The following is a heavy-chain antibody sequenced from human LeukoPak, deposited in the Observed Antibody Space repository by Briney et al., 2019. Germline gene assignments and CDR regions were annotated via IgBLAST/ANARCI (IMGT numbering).Heavy chain of an antibody. CDR3: ANGGLWLPTRTA. V-gene: IGHV3-23*01. CDR2: ISGSGGST. J-gene: IGHJ5*02. D-gene: IGHD3-22*01. CDR1: GFTFSTYA. Sequence: GGSLRLSCAASGFTFSTYAMSWVRQAPPKGLEWVSSISGSGGSTYYADSVKGRFTISRDNSKNTLYLQMNSLRVEDTAVYYCANGGLWLPTRTAWGQGTLVTVSS.